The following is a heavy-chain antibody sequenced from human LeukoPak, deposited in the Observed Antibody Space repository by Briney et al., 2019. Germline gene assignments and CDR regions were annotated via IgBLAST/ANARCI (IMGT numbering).Heavy chain of an antibody. Sequence: QPGGSLRLSCAASGFTFSSYSMNWVRQAPGKGLEWVSYISSSGSTIYYADSVKGRFTISRDNAKNSLYLQMNSLRAEDTAVYYCARENHGLTIFGVVSVWPYYFDYWGQGTLVTVSS. J-gene: IGHJ4*02. CDR3: ARENHGLTIFGVVSVWPYYFDY. CDR1: GFTFSSYS. V-gene: IGHV3-48*04. CDR2: ISSSGSTI. D-gene: IGHD3-3*01.